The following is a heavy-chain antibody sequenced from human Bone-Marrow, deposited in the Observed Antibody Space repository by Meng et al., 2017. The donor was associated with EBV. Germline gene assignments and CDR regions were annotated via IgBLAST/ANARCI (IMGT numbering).Heavy chain of an antibody. D-gene: IGHD4-17*01. CDR2: ISGSGGST. CDR3: AKDPGAVTHDY. V-gene: IGHV3-23*01. CDR1: GFTFSSYA. J-gene: IGHJ4*02. Sequence: EVVLWGSGGGLVQPGGSLRLSCSASGFTFSSYAMVWVGDGQGKGLEWVSAISGSGGSTYYADSLKGRFTISRDNSKNTMYLHMNSLRDEDTAVYYCAKDPGAVTHDYWGQGTLVTVSS.